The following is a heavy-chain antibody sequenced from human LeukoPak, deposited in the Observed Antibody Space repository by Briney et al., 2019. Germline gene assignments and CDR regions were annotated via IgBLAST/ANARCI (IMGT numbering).Heavy chain of an antibody. CDR1: GGSFSGYY. J-gene: IGHJ4*02. CDR2: INHSGST. V-gene: IGHV4-34*01. CDR3: ARGVKGITMIVVNFDY. D-gene: IGHD3-22*01. Sequence: SETLSLTCAVYGGSFSGYYWSWIRRPPGKGLEWIGEINHSGSTNYNPSLKSRVTISVDTSKNQFSLKLSSVTAADTAVYYCARGVKGITMIVVNFDYWGQGTLVTVSS.